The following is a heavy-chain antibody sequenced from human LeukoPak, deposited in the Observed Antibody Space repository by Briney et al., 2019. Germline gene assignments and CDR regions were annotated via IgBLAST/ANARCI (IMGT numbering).Heavy chain of an antibody. V-gene: IGHV4-59*11. CDR2: ISYIGGT. J-gene: IGHJ3*02. D-gene: IGHD4-17*01. CDR1: ADSFSSHY. CDR3: ARDLVTVTKGFDI. Sequence: SETLSLTCAVSADSFSSHYWTWIRQPPGKGLEWIGYISYIGGTNYNPSLKSRVTISIDTSKNQFSLKLSSVTAADTAVYYCARDLVTVTKGFDIWGQGTMVTVSS.